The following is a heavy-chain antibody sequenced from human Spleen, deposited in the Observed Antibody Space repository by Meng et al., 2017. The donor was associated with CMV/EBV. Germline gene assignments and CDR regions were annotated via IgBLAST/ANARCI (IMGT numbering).Heavy chain of an antibody. CDR1: GGTFSSYA. Sequence: SVKVSCKASGGTFSSYAISWVRQAPGQGLEWMGGIIPIFGTANYAQKFQGRVTITTDESTSTAYMELSSLRSEDTAVYYCARGEPNWNDDRAFDYWGQGTLVTVSS. D-gene: IGHD1-1*01. CDR2: IIPIFGTA. V-gene: IGHV1-69*05. CDR3: ARGEPNWNDDRAFDY. J-gene: IGHJ4*02.